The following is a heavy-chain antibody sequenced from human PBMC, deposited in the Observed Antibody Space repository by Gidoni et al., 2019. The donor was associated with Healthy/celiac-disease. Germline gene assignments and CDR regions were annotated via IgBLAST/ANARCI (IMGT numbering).Heavy chain of an antibody. Sequence: EVQLVESGGGLVQPGRSLRLSCTASGFTFGDYAMSWVRQAPGKGLEWVGFIRSKAYGGTTEYAASVKGRFTISRDDSKSIAYLQMNSLKTEDTAVYYCTWSSVEWFGELSSFDYWGQGTLVTVSS. CDR3: TWSSVEWFGELSSFDY. D-gene: IGHD3-10*01. CDR1: GFTFGDYA. J-gene: IGHJ4*02. V-gene: IGHV3-49*04. CDR2: IRSKAYGGTT.